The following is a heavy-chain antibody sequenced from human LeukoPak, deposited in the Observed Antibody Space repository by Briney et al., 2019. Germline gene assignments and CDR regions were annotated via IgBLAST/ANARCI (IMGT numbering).Heavy chain of an antibody. Sequence: GGSLRLSCAASGFTFSSYAMSWVRQAPGKGLEWVSAISGSGGTTYYADSVKGRFTTSRDNSKNTLYLQMNSLRAEDTAVYYCAKGYEYYYDSSGYYYVGGDYWGQGTLVTVYS. D-gene: IGHD3-22*01. CDR3: AKGYEYYYDSSGYYYVGGDY. CDR1: GFTFSSYA. J-gene: IGHJ4*02. CDR2: ISGSGGTT. V-gene: IGHV3-23*01.